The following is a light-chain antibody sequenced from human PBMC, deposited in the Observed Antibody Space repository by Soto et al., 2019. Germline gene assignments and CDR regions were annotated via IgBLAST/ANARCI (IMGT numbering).Light chain of an antibody. V-gene: IGLV2-14*03. CDR2: DVA. CDR1: SRDVGGSNF. Sequence: QSVLTQPASVSDSPGQSITISCTGTSRDVGGSNFVSWYQQHPGKPPKLIIYDVANRPSGVSNRFSGSKSGSTASLIISRLQTEDEADYYCVSYTSSTTYVFXTGTKVTVL. J-gene: IGLJ1*01. CDR3: VSYTSSTTYV.